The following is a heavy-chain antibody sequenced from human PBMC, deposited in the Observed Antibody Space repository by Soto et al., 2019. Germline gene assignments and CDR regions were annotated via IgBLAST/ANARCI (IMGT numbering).Heavy chain of an antibody. Sequence: GGSLRLSCVASGFIFRSFALHWVRQAPGEGLVWVSRINSDGSSTSYADSVKGRFTISRDNAKNTLYLQMNSLRAEDTAVYYCASGYDSEYYYYYYGMDVWGQGTTVTVSS. V-gene: IGHV3-74*01. J-gene: IGHJ6*02. D-gene: IGHD5-12*01. CDR3: ASGYDSEYYYYYYGMDV. CDR2: INSDGSST. CDR1: GFIFRSFA.